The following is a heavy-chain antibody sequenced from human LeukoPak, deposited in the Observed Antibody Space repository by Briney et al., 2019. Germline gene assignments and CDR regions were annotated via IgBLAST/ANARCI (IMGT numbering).Heavy chain of an antibody. CDR2: ISYDGSNK. CDR1: GFTFSSYA. CDR3: ASLAVAGTLDI. D-gene: IGHD6-19*01. J-gene: IGHJ3*02. V-gene: IGHV3-30-3*01. Sequence: GGSLRLSCAASGFTFSSYAMHWVRQAPGKGLEWVAVISYDGSNKYYADSVKGRFTISRDNSKNTLYLQMNSLRAEDTAVYYCASLAVAGTLDIWGQGTMVTVSS.